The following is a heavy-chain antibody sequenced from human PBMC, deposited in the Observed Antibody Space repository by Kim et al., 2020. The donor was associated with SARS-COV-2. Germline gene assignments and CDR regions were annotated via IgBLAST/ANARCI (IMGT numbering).Heavy chain of an antibody. Sequence: SETLSLTCAVSGGSISSSNWWSWVRQPPGKGLEWIGEIYHSGSTNYNPSLKSRVTISVDKSKNQFSLKLSSVTAADTAVYYCARDRGIAVTGGYDYWGQGTLVTVSS. CDR2: IYHSGST. D-gene: IGHD6-19*01. V-gene: IGHV4-4*02. CDR3: ARDRGIAVTGGYDY. J-gene: IGHJ4*02. CDR1: GGSISSSNW.